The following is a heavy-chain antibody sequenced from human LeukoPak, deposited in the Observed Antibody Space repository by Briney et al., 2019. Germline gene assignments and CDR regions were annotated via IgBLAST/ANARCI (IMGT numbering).Heavy chain of an antibody. CDR3: ARGKSGWYREEFDP. V-gene: IGHV1-8*03. CDR1: GYTFTSYD. Sequence: GASVKVSCKASGYTFTSYDINWVRQATGQGLEWMGWMNPNSGNTGYAQKFQGRVTITRNTSISTAYMELSSLRSEDTAVYYCARGKSGWYREEFDPWGQGTLVTVSS. CDR2: MNPNSGNT. D-gene: IGHD6-19*01. J-gene: IGHJ5*02.